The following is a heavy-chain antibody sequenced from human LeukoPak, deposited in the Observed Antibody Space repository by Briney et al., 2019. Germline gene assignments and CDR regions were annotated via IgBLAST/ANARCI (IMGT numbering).Heavy chain of an antibody. CDR2: INHSGST. Sequence: SETLSLTCAVYGGSFSGYYWSWIRQPPGKGLEWIGEINHSGSTNYNPSLKSRVTISVDTSKNQFSLKLSSVTAADTAVYYCARRSFIAAAGTLGWFDPWGQGTLVTVSS. V-gene: IGHV4-34*01. CDR3: ARRSFIAAAGTLGWFDP. CDR1: GGSFSGYY. J-gene: IGHJ5*02. D-gene: IGHD6-13*01.